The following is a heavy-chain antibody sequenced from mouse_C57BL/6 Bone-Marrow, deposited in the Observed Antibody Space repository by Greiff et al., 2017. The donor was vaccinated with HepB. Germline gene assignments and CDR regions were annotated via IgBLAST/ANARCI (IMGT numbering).Heavy chain of an antibody. J-gene: IGHJ1*03. CDR1: GYTFTSYW. CDR2: IHPNSGST. D-gene: IGHD6-5*01. Sequence: VKLQQPGAELVNPGASVKLSCKASGYTFTSYWMHWVKQRPGQGLEWIGMIHPNSGSTNYNEKFKSKATLTVDKSSSTAYMQLSSLTSEDSAVYYCARPPKPIWYFDVWGTGTTVTVSS. V-gene: IGHV1-64*01. CDR3: ARPPKPIWYFDV.